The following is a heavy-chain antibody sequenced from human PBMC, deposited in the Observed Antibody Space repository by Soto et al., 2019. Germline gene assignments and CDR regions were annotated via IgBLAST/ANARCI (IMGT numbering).Heavy chain of an antibody. Sequence: PGGSLRLSCAASGFTFSNAWMSWFRQAPGKGLEWVGRIKSKTDGGTTDYAAPVKGRFTISRDDSKNTLYLQMNSLKTEDTAVYYCTTSQTIRGVVVTANYYYYGMDVWGQGTTVTVSS. CDR2: IKSKTDGGTT. D-gene: IGHD2-21*02. CDR1: GFTFSNAW. V-gene: IGHV3-15*01. J-gene: IGHJ6*02. CDR3: TTSQTIRGVVVTANYYYYGMDV.